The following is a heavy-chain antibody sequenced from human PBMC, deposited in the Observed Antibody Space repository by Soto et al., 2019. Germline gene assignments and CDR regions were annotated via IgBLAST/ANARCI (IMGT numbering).Heavy chain of an antibody. D-gene: IGHD2-21*01. CDR1: GFTFSSYA. J-gene: IGHJ3*02. V-gene: IGHV3-23*01. CDR2: ISGSGGST. CDR3: AKDKEWQHIVVLDAFDI. Sequence: GGSLRLSCAASGFTFSSYAMSWVRQAPGKGLEWVSAISGSGGSTYYADSVKGRFTISRDNSKNTLYLQMNSLRAEDTAVYYCAKDKEWQHIVVLDAFDIWGQGTMVTVSS.